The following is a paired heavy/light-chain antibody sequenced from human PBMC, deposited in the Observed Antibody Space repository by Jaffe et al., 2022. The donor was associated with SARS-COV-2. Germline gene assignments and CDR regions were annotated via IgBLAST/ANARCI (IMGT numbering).Heavy chain of an antibody. V-gene: IGHV3-23*01. CDR2: ISESGGST. CDR3: AKAVAGFRFFDL. J-gene: IGHJ2*01. D-gene: IGHD6-19*01. CDR1: GLTFSSYA. Sequence: EVHLLESGGGLVQPGGSLRLSCVASGLTFSSYAMRWVRQAPGKGLEWVSDISESGGSTYYADSVKGRFTISRDNSKNTLYLQMNSLRVEDTAEYFCAKAVAGFRFFDLWGRGTLVTVST.
Light chain of an antibody. J-gene: IGKJ1*01. CDR1: QSVLYSSNNRNY. Sequence: DIVMTQSPESLAVSLGERATINCKSSQSVLYSSNNRNYIAWYQQKPGQPPKLLIYWASTRESGVPGRFSGSGSGTDFTLIISSLQAEDVAVYYCQQYYSPPWAFGQGTKVEIK. CDR2: WAS. CDR3: QQYYSPPWA. V-gene: IGKV4-1*01.